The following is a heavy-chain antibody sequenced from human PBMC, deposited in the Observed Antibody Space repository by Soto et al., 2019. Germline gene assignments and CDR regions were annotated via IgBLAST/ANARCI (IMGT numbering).Heavy chain of an antibody. CDR2: IYYSGST. CDR1: GGSISSGGYY. CDR3: ARGPVVVFFDY. V-gene: IGHV4-31*03. D-gene: IGHD2-15*01. J-gene: IGHJ4*02. Sequence: SETLSLTCTVSGGSISSGGYYWSWIRQHPGKGLEWIGYIYYSGSTYYNPSLKSRVTISVDTSKNQFSLKLSSVTAADTAVYYCARGPVVVFFDYWGQGTLVTVSS.